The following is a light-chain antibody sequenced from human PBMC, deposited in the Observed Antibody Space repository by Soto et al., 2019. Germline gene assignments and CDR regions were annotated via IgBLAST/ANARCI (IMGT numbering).Light chain of an antibody. CDR3: QQYATSSWT. CDR1: QGVGSNY. V-gene: IGKV3-20*01. Sequence: EIVLTQSPGTLSLSPGERAILSCRASQGVGSNYLAWYQQRPGLAPRLLISDAYSLATGIPDRFSGSGSGTDFTLTISRLEPEDFAVYYCQQYATSSWTFGQGTKVEIK. CDR2: DAY. J-gene: IGKJ1*01.